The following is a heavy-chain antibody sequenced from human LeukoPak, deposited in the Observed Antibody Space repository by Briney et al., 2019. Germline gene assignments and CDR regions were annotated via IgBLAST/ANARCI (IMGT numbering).Heavy chain of an antibody. CDR1: GFTFTTYS. D-gene: IGHD6-13*01. CDR3: ARAKEQQGFWDY. Sequence: GGSLRLSCAASGFTFTTYSMNWVRQAPGKGLEWVSSISSSSSFIYYADSVRGRFTISRDNAKSSLSLQMNSLRAEDTAVYYCARAKEQQGFWDYWGQGTLVTVSS. CDR2: ISSSSSFI. V-gene: IGHV3-21*01. J-gene: IGHJ4*02.